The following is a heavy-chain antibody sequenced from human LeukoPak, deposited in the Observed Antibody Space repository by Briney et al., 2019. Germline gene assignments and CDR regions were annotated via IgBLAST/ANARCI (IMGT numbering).Heavy chain of an antibody. CDR2: IKQDGSEK. CDR3: ARDYGDPGYYYYGMDV. CDR1: GFTFSSYW. D-gene: IGHD4-17*01. Sequence: GGSLRLSCAASGFTFSSYWMSWVRQAPGKGLEWVASIKQDGSEKYYVDSVKGRFTISRDNAKNSLYLQMNSLRAEDTAVYYCARDYGDPGYYYYGMDVWGQGTTVTVSS. V-gene: IGHV3-7*01. J-gene: IGHJ6*01.